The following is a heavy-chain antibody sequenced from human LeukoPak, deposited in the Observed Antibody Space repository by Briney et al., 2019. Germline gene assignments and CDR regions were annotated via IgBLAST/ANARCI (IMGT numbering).Heavy chain of an antibody. Sequence: SETLSLTCTVSGYSIRSGDYWGWIRQPPGKGLEWIGNIYHSGSTYYNPSLKSRVIISVDTSKNHFSLKLSSVTAADTAVYYCARGSYPGWYNGEFDYWGQGTLVPVSS. CDR2: IYHSGST. CDR1: GYSIRSGDY. V-gene: IGHV4-38-2*02. D-gene: IGHD6-19*01. J-gene: IGHJ4*02. CDR3: ARGSYPGWYNGEFDY.